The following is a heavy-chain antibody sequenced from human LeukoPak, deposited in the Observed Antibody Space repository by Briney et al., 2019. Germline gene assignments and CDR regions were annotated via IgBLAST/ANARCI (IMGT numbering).Heavy chain of an antibody. Sequence: GGSLRLSCAASGFAFSSYAMHWVRQAPGKGLEWVSVISYDGNTKYYVDSVKGRFTISRDNSKNTLYLQMNNLRAEDTAVYYCARDAGITYYYDSSGYGDAFDIWGQGTMVTVSS. D-gene: IGHD3-22*01. CDR2: ISYDGNTK. V-gene: IGHV3-30*04. J-gene: IGHJ3*02. CDR1: GFAFSSYA. CDR3: ARDAGITYYYDSSGYGDAFDI.